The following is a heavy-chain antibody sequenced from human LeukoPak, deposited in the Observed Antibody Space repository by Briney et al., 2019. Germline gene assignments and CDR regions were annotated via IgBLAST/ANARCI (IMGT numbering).Heavy chain of an antibody. CDR2: INHSGST. J-gene: IGHJ4*02. D-gene: IGHD5-18*01. V-gene: IGHV4-34*01. CDR3: ARARRGYSYGSSFDY. CDR1: GVSFSGYY. Sequence: SETLSLTCAVYGVSFSGYYWSWIRQPPGKGLEWIGEINHSGSTNYNPSLKSRVTISVDTSKNQFSLKLSSVTAADTAVYYCARARRGYSYGSSFDYWGQGTLVTVSS.